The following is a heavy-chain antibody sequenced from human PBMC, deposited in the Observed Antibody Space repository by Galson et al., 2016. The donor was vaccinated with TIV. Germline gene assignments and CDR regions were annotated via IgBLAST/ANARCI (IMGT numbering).Heavy chain of an antibody. CDR1: GFTFGSYG. J-gene: IGHJ6*02. Sequence: SLRLSCAASGFTFGSYGMHWVRQAPGKGLEWVSYISFDGSEKNYADSVKGRFTISRDNSKKTLYLQMNRLRAEDTAVYYCARYSGKSYALDVWGQGTAVTVSS. CDR2: ISFDGSEK. CDR3: ARYSGKSYALDV. D-gene: IGHD1-26*01. V-gene: IGHV3-30*03.